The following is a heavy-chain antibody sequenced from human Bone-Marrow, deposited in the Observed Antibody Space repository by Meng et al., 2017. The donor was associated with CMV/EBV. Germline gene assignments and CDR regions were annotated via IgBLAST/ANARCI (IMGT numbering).Heavy chain of an antibody. CDR2: ISYDGSNK. CDR3: ARDQIRSSIDIVVVPAAIGAFDI. D-gene: IGHD2-2*02. CDR1: GFTFSSYA. V-gene: IGHV3-30-3*01. Sequence: GGSLRLSCAASGFTFSSYAMHWVRQAPGKGLEWVAVISYDGSNKYYADSVKGRFTISRDNSKNTLYQQMNSLRAEDTAVYYCARDQIRSSIDIVVVPAAIGAFDIWGQGTMVTVSS. J-gene: IGHJ3*02.